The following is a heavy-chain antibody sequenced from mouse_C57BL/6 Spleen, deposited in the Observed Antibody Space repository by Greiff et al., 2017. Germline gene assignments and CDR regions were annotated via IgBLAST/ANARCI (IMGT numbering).Heavy chain of an antibody. CDR1: GYSITSGYY. V-gene: IGHV3-6*01. J-gene: IGHJ4*01. Sequence: EVQVVESGPGLVKPSQSLSLTCSVTGYSITSGYYWNWIRQFPGNKLEWMGYISYDGSNNYNPSLKNRISITRDTSKNQFFLKLNSVTTEDTATYYCARQLPYYAMDYWGQGTSVTVSS. D-gene: IGHD1-1*01. CDR2: ISYDGSN. CDR3: ARQLPYYAMDY.